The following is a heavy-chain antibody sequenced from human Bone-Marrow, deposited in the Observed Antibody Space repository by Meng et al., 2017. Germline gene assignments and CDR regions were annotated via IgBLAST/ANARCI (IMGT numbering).Heavy chain of an antibody. CDR1: GFTFSSYA. Sequence: QVGGVGVGVAQPGRSLRLSCAASGFTFSSYAIHWLRQAPGKGLEWVAVISYDGSNKYYADSVKGRFTISRDNSKNTLYLQMNSLRAEDTAVYYCARVHFDYWGQGTLVTVSS. J-gene: IGHJ4*02. CDR2: ISYDGSNK. CDR3: ARVHFDY. V-gene: IGHV3-30*01.